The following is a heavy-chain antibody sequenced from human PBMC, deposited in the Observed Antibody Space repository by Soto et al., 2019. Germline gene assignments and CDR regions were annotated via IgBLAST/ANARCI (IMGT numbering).Heavy chain of an antibody. V-gene: IGHV3-33*01. CDR2: IWYDGSNK. Sequence: GGSLRLSCAASGFTFSSYGMHWVRQAPGKGLEWVAVIWYDGSNKYYADSVKGRFTISRDNSKNTLYLQMNSLRAEDTAVYYCARDLAAHYYDSRGFDYWGQGTLVTVSS. J-gene: IGHJ4*02. D-gene: IGHD3-22*01. CDR3: ARDLAAHYYDSRGFDY. CDR1: GFTFSSYG.